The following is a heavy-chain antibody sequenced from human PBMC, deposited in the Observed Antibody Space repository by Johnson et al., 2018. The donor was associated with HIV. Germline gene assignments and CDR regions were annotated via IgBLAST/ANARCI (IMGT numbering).Heavy chain of an antibody. J-gene: IGHJ3*02. V-gene: IGHV3-66*01. Sequence: VQLVESGGGVVQPGRSLRLSCAASGFTVSSNYMSWVRQAPGKGLEWVSVIYSGGSTYYADSVKGRFTISRDNSKNTLYLQMNSLRAEDTAVYYCARDRGGYSYGYDSDAFDIWGQGTMVTVSS. CDR1: GFTVSSNY. CDR3: ARDRGGYSYGYDSDAFDI. D-gene: IGHD5-18*01. CDR2: IYSGGST.